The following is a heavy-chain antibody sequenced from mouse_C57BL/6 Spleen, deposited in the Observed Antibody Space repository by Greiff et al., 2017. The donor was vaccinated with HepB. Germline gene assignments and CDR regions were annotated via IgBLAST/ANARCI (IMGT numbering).Heavy chain of an antibody. CDR1: GYTFTDYE. V-gene: IGHV1-15*01. Sequence: VQLQQSGAELVRPGASVTLSCKASGYTFTDYEMHWVKQTPVHGLEWIGAIDPETGGTAYNQKFKGKAILTADKSSSTAYMELRSLTSEDSAVYYCTSGYYDYSWFAYWGQGTLVTVSA. CDR2: IDPETGGT. D-gene: IGHD2-4*01. J-gene: IGHJ3*01. CDR3: TSGYYDYSWFAY.